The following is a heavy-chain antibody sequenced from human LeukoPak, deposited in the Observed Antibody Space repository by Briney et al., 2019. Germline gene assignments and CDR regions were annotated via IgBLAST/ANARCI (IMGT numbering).Heavy chain of an antibody. CDR3: ARGYDSSGYYYDFDY. V-gene: IGHV3-11*01. Sequence: XXSGIRXXXGXGLEWVAYISISVSTISYADSVKPRFTISRDNAKNSLYLQMNSLRAEDTAVYCCARGYDSSGYYYDFDYWGQGTLVTVSS. D-gene: IGHD3-22*01. J-gene: IGHJ4*02. CDR2: ISISVSTI. CDR1: X.